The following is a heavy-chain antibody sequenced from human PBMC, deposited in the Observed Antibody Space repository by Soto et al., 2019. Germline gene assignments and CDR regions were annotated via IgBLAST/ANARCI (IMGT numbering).Heavy chain of an antibody. V-gene: IGHV1-69*06. D-gene: IGHD3-22*01. Sequence: QVQLVQSGAEVKKPGSSVKVSCKASGGTFSSYAISWVRQAPGQGLEWMGGLIPIFGTANYAQKFQGRVTITADKSTSTAYMELSSLRSEDTAVYYCARGEGYYYDSSGYPDYYYYGMDVWGQGTTVTVSS. CDR3: ARGEGYYYDSSGYPDYYYYGMDV. CDR2: LIPIFGTA. CDR1: GGTFSSYA. J-gene: IGHJ6*02.